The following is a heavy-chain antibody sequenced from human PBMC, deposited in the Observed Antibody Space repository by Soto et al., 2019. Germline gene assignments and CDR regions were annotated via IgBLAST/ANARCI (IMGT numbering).Heavy chain of an antibody. V-gene: IGHV1-69*01. CDR3: TRGAPYDTSGYPFDY. D-gene: IGHD3-22*01. CDR2: ILPIYGTT. Sequence: QVQLVQSGAEVKKPGSSVRVSCKASGATFSSYHISWVRQAPGQGLEWMGGILPIYGTTNYAQKFQGRVTITADESTGTAYMELSNLRSEDTAVYYCTRGAPYDTSGYPFDYWGQGTLVTVSS. CDR1: GATFSSYH. J-gene: IGHJ4*02.